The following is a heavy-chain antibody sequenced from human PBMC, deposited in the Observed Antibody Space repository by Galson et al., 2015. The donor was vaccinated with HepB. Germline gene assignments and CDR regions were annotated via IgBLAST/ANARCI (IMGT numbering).Heavy chain of an antibody. J-gene: IGHJ4*02. CDR2: ISGSGGTT. Sequence: SLRLSCAVSGFSFSSNAMNWVRQAPGKGLEWVSGISGSGGTTYYADSVKGRFTISRDNSKNTLYLQMNSVRPEDTAVYYCAKKATWFGPFDYWGQGTLVTVSS. V-gene: IGHV3-23*01. D-gene: IGHD3-10*01. CDR3: AKKATWFGPFDY. CDR1: GFSFSSNA.